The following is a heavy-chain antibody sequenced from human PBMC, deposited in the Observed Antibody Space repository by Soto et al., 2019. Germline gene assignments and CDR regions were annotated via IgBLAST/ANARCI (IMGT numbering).Heavy chain of an antibody. Sequence: QVQLVQSGVEVREPGASVKDSCKAVRYIFTNYGVSWVRQAPGQGLEWMGWITTYNGNTEYAQKFQGRVTMTTDASTSTAYMELGSLRSDDTAIYYCARALTGYGMDVWGQGTTVTVSS. CDR1: RYIFTNYG. CDR2: ITTYNGNT. V-gene: IGHV1-18*01. J-gene: IGHJ6*02. CDR3: ARALTGYGMDV.